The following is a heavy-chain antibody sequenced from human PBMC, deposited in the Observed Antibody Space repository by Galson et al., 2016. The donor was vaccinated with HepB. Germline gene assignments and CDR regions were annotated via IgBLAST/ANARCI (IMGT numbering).Heavy chain of an antibody. J-gene: IGHJ4*02. CDR1: GGSISSYY. Sequence: SETLSLTCTVSGGSISSYYWSWIRQPPGKGLEWIGQIFSSGSTNLNPSLKSRVTISVDTSKNQFSLKLSSVTAADTAVYYCARHQNLYGDFRLTSYFDYWGQGTLVTVSS. CDR2: IFSSGST. CDR3: ARHQNLYGDFRLTSYFDY. D-gene: IGHD4-17*01. V-gene: IGHV4-59*01.